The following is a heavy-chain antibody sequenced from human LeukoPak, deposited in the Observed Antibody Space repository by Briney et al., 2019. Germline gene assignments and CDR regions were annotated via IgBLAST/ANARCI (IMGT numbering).Heavy chain of an antibody. CDR1: GGTFSSYA. Sequence: SVKVSCKASGGTFSSYAISWVRQAPGQGLEWMGRIIPIFGTANYAQKLQGRVTMTTDTSTSTAYMELRSLRSDDTAVYYCARAHSYGTPFDYWGQGTLVTVSS. D-gene: IGHD5-18*01. CDR3: ARAHSYGTPFDY. V-gene: IGHV1-69*05. CDR2: IIPIFGTA. J-gene: IGHJ4*02.